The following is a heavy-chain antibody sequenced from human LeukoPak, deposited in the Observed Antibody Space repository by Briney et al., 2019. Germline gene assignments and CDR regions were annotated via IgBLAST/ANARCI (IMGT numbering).Heavy chain of an antibody. J-gene: IGHJ2*01. Sequence: PPETLSLTCAVYGGSFSGYYWSWIRQPPGKGLEWIGEINHSGSTNYNPSLKSRVTISVDTSKNQFSLKLSSVTAADTAVYYCARAKGYYYDSSGYYPLAYWYFDLWGRGTLVTVSS. CDR2: INHSGST. CDR3: ARAKGYYYDSSGYYPLAYWYFDL. V-gene: IGHV4-34*01. CDR1: GGSFSGYY. D-gene: IGHD3-22*01.